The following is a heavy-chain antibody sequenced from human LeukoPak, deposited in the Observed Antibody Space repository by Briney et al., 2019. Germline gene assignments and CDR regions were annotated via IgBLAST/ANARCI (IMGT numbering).Heavy chain of an antibody. CDR2: INPNSGGT. D-gene: IGHD4-17*01. CDR3: ARDDYGDYVGWFDP. CDR1: GYTFTGYY. J-gene: IGHJ5*02. Sequence: GASVKVSCKASGYTFTGYYMHWVRQAPGQGLEWMGWINPNSGGTNYAQKFQGRVTMTRDTSISTAYMELSRLRSDDTAVYYCARDDYGDYVGWFDPWGQGTLVTVSS. V-gene: IGHV1-2*02.